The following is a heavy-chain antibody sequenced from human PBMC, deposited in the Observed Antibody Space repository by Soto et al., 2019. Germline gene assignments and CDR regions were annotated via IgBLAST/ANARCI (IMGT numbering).Heavy chain of an antibody. CDR3: ARADDFWSGYSDY. V-gene: IGHV3-21*01. CDR1: GFTFSSYS. Sequence: GGSLRFSCAASGFTFSSYSMNWVRQAPGKGLEWVSSISSSSSYIYYADSVKGRFTISRDNAKNSLYLQMNSLRAEDTAVYYCARADDFWSGYSDYWGQGTLVTVSS. J-gene: IGHJ4*02. CDR2: ISSSSSYI. D-gene: IGHD3-3*01.